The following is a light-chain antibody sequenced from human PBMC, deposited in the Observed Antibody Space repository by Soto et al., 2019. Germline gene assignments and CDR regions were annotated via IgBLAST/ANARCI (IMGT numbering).Light chain of an antibody. J-gene: IGLJ3*02. Sequence: QSALTQPASVSGSPGQSITISCTGTSSDVGGYNYVSWYQQHPGKAPQLKIYEVSNRPSGVSNRFSGSKSGNTASLTISGLQAEDEADYYCSSYTSSNTLVFGGGTKLTVL. CDR3: SSYTSSNTLV. V-gene: IGLV2-14*01. CDR1: SSDVGGYNY. CDR2: EVS.